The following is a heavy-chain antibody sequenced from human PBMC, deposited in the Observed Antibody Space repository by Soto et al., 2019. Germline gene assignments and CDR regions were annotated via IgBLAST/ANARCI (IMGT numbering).Heavy chain of an antibody. CDR1: GGSISSGGYY. Sequence: TLSLTCTVSGGSISSGGYYWSWIRQHLGKGLEWIGYIYYSGSTYYNPSLKSRVTISVDTSKNQFSLKLSSVTAEDTAVYYCAGPGYSSQDYWGQGALVTVSS. D-gene: IGHD5-18*01. CDR2: IYYSGST. V-gene: IGHV4-31*03. J-gene: IGHJ4*02. CDR3: AGPGYSSQDY.